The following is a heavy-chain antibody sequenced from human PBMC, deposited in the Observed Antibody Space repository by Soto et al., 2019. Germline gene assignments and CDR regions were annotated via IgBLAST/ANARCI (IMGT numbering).Heavy chain of an antibody. CDR1: GFSFHDYA. Sequence: EVQLVESGGGLVQPGRSLRLSCAASGFSFHDYAMHWVRQAPGKGLEWVSDISWTSGRITYVDSVKGRFTTSRDNAKNSLYLQMNSLRAEDTAFYYCAKSRLSGGVIAGPDHWGQGTLVTVSS. CDR3: AKSRLSGGVIAGPDH. D-gene: IGHD3-16*02. J-gene: IGHJ5*02. V-gene: IGHV3-9*01. CDR2: ISWTSGRI.